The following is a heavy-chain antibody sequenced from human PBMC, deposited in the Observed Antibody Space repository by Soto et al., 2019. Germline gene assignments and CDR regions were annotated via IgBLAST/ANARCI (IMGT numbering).Heavy chain of an antibody. D-gene: IGHD3-22*01. V-gene: IGHV3-30*03. Sequence: PGGSLRLSCAPSGFTFSSYRMHWVRQAPGKGLEWVAVISYAGSNKYYADSVKGRFTISRDNSKNTLYLQMNSLKTEDTAVYYCTTDSYFTLKLVRFDYWGLGTLVTVSS. CDR3: TTDSYFTLKLVRFDY. J-gene: IGHJ4*01. CDR2: ISYAGSNK. CDR1: GFTFSSYR.